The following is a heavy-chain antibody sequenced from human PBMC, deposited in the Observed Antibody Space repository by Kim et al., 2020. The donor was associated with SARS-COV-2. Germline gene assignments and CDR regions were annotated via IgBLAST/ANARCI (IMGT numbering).Heavy chain of an antibody. CDR3: ARSFCGGDCLMSEDAFDI. CDR2: IYSGGST. CDR1: GFTVSSNY. J-gene: IGHJ3*02. D-gene: IGHD2-21*02. V-gene: IGHV3-66*01. Sequence: GGSLRLSCAASGFTVSSNYMSWVRQAPGKGLEWVSVIYSGGSTYYADSVKGRFTISRDNSKNTLYLQMNSLRAEDTAVYYCARSFCGGDCLMSEDAFDIWGQGTMVTVSS.